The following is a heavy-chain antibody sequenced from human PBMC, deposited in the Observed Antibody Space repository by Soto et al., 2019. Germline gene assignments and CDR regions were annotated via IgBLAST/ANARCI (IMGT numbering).Heavy chain of an antibody. CDR1: GVSIHNSHSF. V-gene: IGHV4-39*01. D-gene: IGHD3-10*01. Sequence: PSETLSLTCTVSGVSIHNSHSFWAWIRQPPGKGLQFIASVYHNGGAHYNSSLKSRVTISVDTANNQVSLRMRSLTAADTAFYYCGRVAEGATRHTDPDSWGQGSLVTVSS. CDR3: GRVAEGATRHTDPDS. J-gene: IGHJ5*01. CDR2: VYHNGGA.